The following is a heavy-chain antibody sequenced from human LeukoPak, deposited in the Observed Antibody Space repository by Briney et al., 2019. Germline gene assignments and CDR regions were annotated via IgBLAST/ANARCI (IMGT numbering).Heavy chain of an antibody. J-gene: IGHJ4*02. CDR2: ISGSGGGT. V-gene: IGHV3-23*01. D-gene: IGHD1-26*01. CDR1: GFTFSSIA. CDR3: AKDLGRYRDNFFDY. Sequence: GGSLRLSCAASGFTFSSIAMSWVRQAPDKGLEWVSTISGSGGGTYYADSVKGRFTISRDDSKNTLYLQMNSLRADDTAVYYCAKDLGRYRDNFFDYWGQGNLVTVSS.